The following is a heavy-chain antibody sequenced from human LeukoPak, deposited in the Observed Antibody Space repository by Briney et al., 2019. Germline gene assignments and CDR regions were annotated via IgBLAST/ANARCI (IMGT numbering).Heavy chain of an antibody. V-gene: IGHV1-24*01. CDR3: ARWGTSSGWYGGIDY. CDR1: GYTLTELS. D-gene: IGHD6-19*01. J-gene: IGHJ4*02. Sequence: GASVKVSCKVSGYTLTELSMHWVRQAPGEGLEWMGGFDPEDGETIYAQKFQGRVTMTEDTSTDTAYMELSSLRSEDTAVYYCARWGTSSGWYGGIDYWGRGTLVTVSS. CDR2: FDPEDGET.